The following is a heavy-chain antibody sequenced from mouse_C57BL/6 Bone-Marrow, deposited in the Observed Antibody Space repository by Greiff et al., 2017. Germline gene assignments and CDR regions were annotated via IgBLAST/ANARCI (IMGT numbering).Heavy chain of an antibody. Sequence: VKLMESGAELVRPGTSVKMSCKASGYTFTNYWIGWAKQRPGHGLEWIGDIYPGGGYTNYNEKFKGKATLTADKSSSTAYMQFSSLTSEDSAIYYCARNQATFLFDYWGQGTTLTVSS. D-gene: IGHD3-2*02. CDR3: ARNQATFLFDY. V-gene: IGHV1-63*01. CDR2: IYPGGGYT. CDR1: GYTFTNYW. J-gene: IGHJ2*01.